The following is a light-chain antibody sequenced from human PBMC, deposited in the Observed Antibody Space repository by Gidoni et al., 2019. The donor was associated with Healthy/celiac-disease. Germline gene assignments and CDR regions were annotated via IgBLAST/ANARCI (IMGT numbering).Light chain of an antibody. CDR1: QDISNS. J-gene: IGKJ1*01. V-gene: IGKV1-NL1*01. Sequence: TQMTPSPSSLSASVGDRVTITCRASQDISNSLAWYQQKPGKAPKLLLYAASRLESGVPSRFSGSGSGTDYTLTISSLQPEDFATYYCQQYYSTSWTFGQGTKVEIK. CDR2: AAS. CDR3: QQYYSTSWT.